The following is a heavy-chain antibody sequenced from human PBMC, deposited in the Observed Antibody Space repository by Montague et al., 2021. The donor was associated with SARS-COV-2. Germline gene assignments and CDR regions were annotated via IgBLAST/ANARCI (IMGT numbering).Heavy chain of an antibody. J-gene: IGHJ2*01. CDR1: GGSISSSSYY. V-gene: IGHV4-39*01. Sequence: SETLSLTCTVSGGSISSSSYYWGWIRQPPGKGLEWIGSIYYSGSTYYNPSLKSRVTLSVDTSKNQFSLKLISLTAADTAMYYCARHVDPCGGNCRNWYLDLWGRATLVTVSS. CDR2: IYYSGST. CDR3: ARHVDPCGGNCRNWYLDL. D-gene: IGHD4-23*01.